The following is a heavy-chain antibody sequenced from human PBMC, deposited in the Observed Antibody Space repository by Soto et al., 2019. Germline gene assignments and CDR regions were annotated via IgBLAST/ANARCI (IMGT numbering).Heavy chain of an antibody. J-gene: IGHJ5*02. CDR1: GYTFTSYD. V-gene: IGHV1-8*01. CDR2: MNPNSGNT. D-gene: IGHD2-15*01. Sequence: QVQLVQSGAEVKKPEASVKVSCKASGYTFTSYDINWVRQATGQGLEWMGWMNPNSGNTGYAQKFQGRVTMTRNTSISTAYMELSSLRSEDTAVYYCARVRCSGGSCYSRWFDPWGQGTLVTVSS. CDR3: ARVRCSGGSCYSRWFDP.